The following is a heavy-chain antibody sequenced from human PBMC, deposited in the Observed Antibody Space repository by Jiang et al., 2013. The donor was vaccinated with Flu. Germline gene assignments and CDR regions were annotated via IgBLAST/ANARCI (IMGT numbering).Heavy chain of an antibody. V-gene: IGHV4-61*01. CDR1: GGSVSSGSYY. D-gene: IGHD4-17*01. J-gene: IGHJ4*02. Sequence: PGLVKPSETLSLTCTVSGGSVSSGSYYWSWIQQPPGKGLEWIGYIYYSGSTNYNPSLKSRVTISVDTSKNQFSLKLSSVTAADTAVYYCARESLMTTVIDYWGQGTLVTASS. CDR2: IYYSGST. CDR3: ARESLMTTVIDY.